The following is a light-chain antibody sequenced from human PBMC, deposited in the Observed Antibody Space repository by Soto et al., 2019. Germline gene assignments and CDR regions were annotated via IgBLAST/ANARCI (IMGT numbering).Light chain of an antibody. J-gene: IGLJ1*01. V-gene: IGLV1-44*01. CDR3: AAWDDTLNGYV. CDR1: SSNIGSNP. CDR2: SHT. Sequence: QSVLTQSPSASGTPGQRVTISCSGGSSNIGSNPVSWYQHPPGTAPKLLIYSHTQRPSGVPDRFSGSKSGTSASLAISGLQSEDEADYYCAAWDDTLNGYVFGTGTKVTVL.